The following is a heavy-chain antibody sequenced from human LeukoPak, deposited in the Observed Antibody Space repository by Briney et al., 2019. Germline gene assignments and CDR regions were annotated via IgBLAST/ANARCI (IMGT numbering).Heavy chain of an antibody. Sequence: GASVKVSCKASGYTFTSYDINWVRQATGQGLEWMGWMNPNSGNTGYAQKFQGRVTITRNTSISTAYMELSSLRSEDTAVYYCARVRAARNWFGPWGQGTLVTVSS. CDR3: ARVRAARNWFGP. CDR2: MNPNSGNT. D-gene: IGHD4-17*01. V-gene: IGHV1-8*03. CDR1: GYTFTSYD. J-gene: IGHJ5*02.